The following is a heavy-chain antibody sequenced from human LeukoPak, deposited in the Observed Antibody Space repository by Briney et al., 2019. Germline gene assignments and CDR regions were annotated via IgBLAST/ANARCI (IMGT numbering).Heavy chain of an antibody. CDR3: ARGMNGWVL. CDR1: GGSISSYY. D-gene: IGHD1-1*01. V-gene: IGHV4-34*01. J-gene: IGHJ4*02. CDR2: INHSGST. Sequence: SETLSLTCTVSGGSISSYYWSWIRQPPGKGLEWIGEINHSGSTNYNPSLKSRVTISVDTSKNQFSLKLSSVTAADTAVYYCARGMNGWVLWGQGTLVTVSS.